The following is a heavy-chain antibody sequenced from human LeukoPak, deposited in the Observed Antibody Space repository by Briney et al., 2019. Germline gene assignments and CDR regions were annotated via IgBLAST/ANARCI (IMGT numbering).Heavy chain of an antibody. J-gene: IGHJ5*02. V-gene: IGHV4-59*01. D-gene: IGHD1-26*01. Sequence: PSETLSLTYSVSGGSISSYYWSWSRPPPGKGLEWIGYIYYSGSTNYTPSLKSRVTISVDTSKNQFSLKLSSVTAADTAVYYCARGWDAWELLSWFDPWGQGTLVTVSS. CDR2: IYYSGST. CDR3: ARGWDAWELLSWFDP. CDR1: GGSISSYY.